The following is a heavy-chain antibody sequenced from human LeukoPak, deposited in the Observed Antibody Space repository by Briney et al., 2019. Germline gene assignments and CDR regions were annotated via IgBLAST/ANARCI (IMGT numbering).Heavy chain of an antibody. V-gene: IGHV1-69*05. D-gene: IGHD4-11*01. Sequence: ASVKVSCKASGGTFTDYGINWVRQAPGQGLEWMGGIIPISGTANYAQNFQGRVTITTDESTSTAYMELSSLRSEDTAVYFCARPQGDYSNYGTFDYWGQGTLVTVSS. CDR1: GGTFTDYG. CDR3: ARPQGDYSNYGTFDY. CDR2: IIPISGTA. J-gene: IGHJ4*02.